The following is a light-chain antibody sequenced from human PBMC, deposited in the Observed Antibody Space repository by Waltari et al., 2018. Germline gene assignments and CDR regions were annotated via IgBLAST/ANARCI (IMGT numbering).Light chain of an antibody. Sequence: EIVFTQSPATLSLSPGERATLSCTASQTVDTYLAWYQQRPGQAPRLLIYATSNRATGIPDGFSGCGSETDFTLTISSRGPGDLAVYYCQQLRGWPLTFGGGSKVEI. CDR2: ATS. CDR3: QQLRGWPLT. CDR1: QTVDTY. V-gene: IGKV3-11*01. J-gene: IGKJ4*01.